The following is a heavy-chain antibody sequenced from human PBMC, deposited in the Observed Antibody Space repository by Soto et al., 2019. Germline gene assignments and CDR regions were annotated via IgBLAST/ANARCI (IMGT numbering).Heavy chain of an antibody. CDR1: GYPFSIYA. J-gene: IGHJ6*02. V-gene: IGHV3-23*01. D-gene: IGHD3-16*01. CDR3: AKDGGFYYVYGMDV. CDR2: ISGSGDGT. Sequence: PGGSLRLSCAASGYPFSIYAMSWLRQAPGKGLEWVSAISGSGDGTYYAGSVKGRFTISRDNSKNTLYLQMNSLRAEDTAVYYCAKDGGFYYVYGMDVWGQGTRFTVSS.